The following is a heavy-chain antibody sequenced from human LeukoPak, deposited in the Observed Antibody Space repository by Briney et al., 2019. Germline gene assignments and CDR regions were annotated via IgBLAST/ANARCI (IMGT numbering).Heavy chain of an antibody. D-gene: IGHD3-10*01. Sequence: APVKVSCKASGGTFSSYAISWVRQAPGQGLEWMGRIIPILGIANYAQKFQGRVTITADKSTSTAYMELSSLRSEDTAVYYCARVESAELYYFDYWGQGTLVTVSS. CDR3: ARVESAELYYFDY. CDR1: GGTFSSYA. CDR2: IIPILGIA. V-gene: IGHV1-69*04. J-gene: IGHJ4*02.